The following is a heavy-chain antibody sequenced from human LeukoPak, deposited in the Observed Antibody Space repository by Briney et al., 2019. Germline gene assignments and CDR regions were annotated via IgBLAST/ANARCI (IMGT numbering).Heavy chain of an antibody. Sequence: SETLSLTCTVSGASITSYTWSWIRQPPGKRLEWIGYIYYNGGTNYNPSLKSRLTISLDTSKNQFSLKLSSVTAADTALYYCAGGGYGYGSWGQGTLVTVSS. CDR3: AGGGYGYGS. CDR2: IYYNGGT. CDR1: GASITSYT. J-gene: IGHJ4*02. D-gene: IGHD5-18*01. V-gene: IGHV4-59*01.